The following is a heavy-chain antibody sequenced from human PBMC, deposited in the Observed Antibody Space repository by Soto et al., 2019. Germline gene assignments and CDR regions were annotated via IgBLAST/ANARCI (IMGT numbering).Heavy chain of an antibody. CDR1: GGANNNRGYY. V-gene: IGHV4-31*03. Sequence: SETLSLTCSVSGGANNNRGYYWSWIRQHPGKGLEWIGNIFYSGSTDYNPSLKGRLTISIDTSKNEFSLKLTSVTAADTAVYYCARDRPAFKSFGSGMDVWGQGTTVTVSS. CDR3: ARDRPAFKSFGSGMDV. CDR2: IFYSGST. J-gene: IGHJ6*02. D-gene: IGHD3-16*01.